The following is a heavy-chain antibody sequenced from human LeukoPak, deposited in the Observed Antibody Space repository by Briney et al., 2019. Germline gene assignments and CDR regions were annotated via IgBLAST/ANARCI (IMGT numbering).Heavy chain of an antibody. D-gene: IGHD4-17*01. J-gene: IGHJ4*02. Sequence: GGSLRLSCAASGFTFSGSAMHWVRQASGKGLEWVGRIRSKANSYATAYAAPVKGRFTISRDDSKNTAYLQMNSLKTEDTAVYYCTRHYDYGVYYFDYWGQGTLVTVSS. V-gene: IGHV3-73*01. CDR1: GFTFSGSA. CDR3: TRHYDYGVYYFDY. CDR2: IRSKANSYAT.